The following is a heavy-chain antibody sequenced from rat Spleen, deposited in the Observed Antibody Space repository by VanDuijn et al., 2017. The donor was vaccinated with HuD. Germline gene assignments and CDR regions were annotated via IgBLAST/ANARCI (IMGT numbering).Heavy chain of an antibody. J-gene: IGHJ3*01. D-gene: IGHD5-1*01. CDR2: IRPSVGST. Sequence: EVQLVASGGGLVQPGRSLKLSCAASGFTFRNYDMAWVRPAPTKGLEWVASIRPSVGSTFYRDSVKGRFTVSRDNAKSTLYLQMDSLRSEDTATYYCATTPGRPFAYWGQGTLVTVSS. CDR3: ATTPGRPFAY. V-gene: IGHV5-25*01. CDR1: GFTFRNYD.